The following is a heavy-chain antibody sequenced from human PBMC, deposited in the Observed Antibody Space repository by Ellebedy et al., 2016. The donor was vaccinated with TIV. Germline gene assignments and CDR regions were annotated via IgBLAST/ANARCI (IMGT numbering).Heavy chain of an antibody. CDR3: VTRAWLDS. CDR1: GFTFSTYP. Sequence: GESLKISCAASGFTFSTYPMSWVRQAPGKGLEWVSGISDSGGSANYADSVKGRFAISRDSSKNTVYLQMNSLRAEDTALYYCVTRAWLDSWGQGTLVTVSS. J-gene: IGHJ4*02. D-gene: IGHD5-12*01. V-gene: IGHV3-23*01. CDR2: ISDSGGSA.